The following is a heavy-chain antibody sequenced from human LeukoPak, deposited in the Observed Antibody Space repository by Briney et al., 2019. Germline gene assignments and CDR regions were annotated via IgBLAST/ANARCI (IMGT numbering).Heavy chain of an antibody. CDR1: GFTFSSYW. D-gene: IGHD5-18*01. CDR3: ARENTYGGNAFDI. V-gene: IGHV3-74*01. CDR2: INSDGSST. J-gene: IGHJ3*02. Sequence: GGSLRLSCAASGFTFSSYWMHWVRQAPGKGLVWVSRINSDGSSTSYADSVKGRFTISRDNSKNTLYLQMNSLRAEDTAVYYCARENTYGGNAFDIWGQGTMVTVSS.